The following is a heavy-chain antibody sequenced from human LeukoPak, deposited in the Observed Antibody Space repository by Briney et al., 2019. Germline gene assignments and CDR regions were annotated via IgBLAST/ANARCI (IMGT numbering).Heavy chain of an antibody. CDR3: TRPGDSSGYPL. CDR1: GFTFSDSA. Sequence: GESLKISCAASGFTFSDSAMHWVRQASGKGLEWVGRIRSKPNTYATAYAASVKGRFTISRDDSKNTAYLQMNSLKTEDTAVYYCTRPGDSSGYPLWGQGILVTVSS. V-gene: IGHV3-73*01. CDR2: IRSKPNTYAT. J-gene: IGHJ4*02. D-gene: IGHD3-22*01.